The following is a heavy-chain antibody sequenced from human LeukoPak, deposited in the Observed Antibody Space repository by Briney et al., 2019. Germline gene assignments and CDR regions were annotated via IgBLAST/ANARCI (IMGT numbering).Heavy chain of an antibody. CDR3: ARVSYGDSEYFDF. Sequence: GGSLRLSCAASGFTFSRYEMNCVRQAPGKGLEWVSYISSSSSYINYADSVKGRFTISRDNAKNSLYLQMNSLRAEDTAVYYCARVSYGDSEYFDFWGQGTLVTVSS. CDR2: ISSSSSYI. D-gene: IGHD4-17*01. CDR1: GFTFSRYE. J-gene: IGHJ4*02. V-gene: IGHV3-48*03.